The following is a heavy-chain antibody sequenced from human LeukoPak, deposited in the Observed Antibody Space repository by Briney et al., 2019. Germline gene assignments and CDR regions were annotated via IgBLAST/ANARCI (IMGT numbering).Heavy chain of an antibody. CDR2: IGYGGGPI. D-gene: IGHD1-1*01. J-gene: IGHJ5*01. V-gene: IGHV3-48*01. CDR1: GVSFTSHS. CDR3: ARENDSRARFGS. Sequence: PGGSLRLSCVGSGVSFTSHSMNWVRQAPGKGLEWISFIGYGGGPIYQADSVKGRFTISRDDAKTSLYLQMNSLRVEDTAIYYGARENDSRARFGSCGHGTLVTVSS.